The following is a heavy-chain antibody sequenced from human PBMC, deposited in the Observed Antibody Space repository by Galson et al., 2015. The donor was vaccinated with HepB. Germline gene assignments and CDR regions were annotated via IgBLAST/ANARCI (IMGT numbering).Heavy chain of an antibody. CDR1: GFTFSSYA. J-gene: IGHJ4*02. CDR3: AKDATGDETVLDY. Sequence: SLRLSCAASGFTFSSYAMSWVRQAPGKGLEWVSAISGSGGSTYYADSVKGRFTISRDNSKNTLYLQMDSLRAEDTAVYYCAKDATGDETVLDYWGQGTLVTVSS. D-gene: IGHD7-27*01. V-gene: IGHV3-23*01. CDR2: ISGSGGST.